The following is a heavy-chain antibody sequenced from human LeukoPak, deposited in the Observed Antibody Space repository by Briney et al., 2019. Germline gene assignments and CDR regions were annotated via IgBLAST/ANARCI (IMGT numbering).Heavy chain of an antibody. CDR2: INPSGGST. J-gene: IGHJ6*03. V-gene: IGHV1-46*01. D-gene: IGHD5-24*01. CDR1: GYTFANYY. Sequence: EASVKVSCKASGYTFANYYIHLVRQAPGQGLEWMGLINPSGGSTNYAQKFQGRVTMTRDTSTSTAYMELSRLRSDDTAVYYCARDGYNYEAIYYYYYYMDVWGKGTTVTVSS. CDR3: ARDGYNYEAIYYYYYYMDV.